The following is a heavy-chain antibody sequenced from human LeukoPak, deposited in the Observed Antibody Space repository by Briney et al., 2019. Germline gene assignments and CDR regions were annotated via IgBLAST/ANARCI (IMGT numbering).Heavy chain of an antibody. D-gene: IGHD3-3*01. V-gene: IGHV3-53*01. J-gene: IGHJ4*02. CDR2: IYSGGST. Sequence: GGSLRLSCSASGFTVSSNYMSWVRQAPGKGLEWVSVIYSGGSTYYADSVKGRFTIPRDNSKNTLYLQMNSLRPEDTAVYYWARHLTMSSWGQRTLVTVSS. CDR3: ARHLTMSS. CDR1: GFTVSSNY.